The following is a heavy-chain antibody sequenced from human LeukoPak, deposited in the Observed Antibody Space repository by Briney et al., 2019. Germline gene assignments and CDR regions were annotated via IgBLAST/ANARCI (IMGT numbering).Heavy chain of an antibody. J-gene: IGHJ4*02. CDR3: ARRRAYYSGSGITIDS. CDR1: GGSISSHY. CDR2: IYYSGST. V-gene: IGHV4-59*08. D-gene: IGHD3-10*01. Sequence: PSETLSLTCTVSGGSISSHYWSWIRQPPGKGLEWIGYIYYSGSTNYNPSLKSRVTISVDTSKNQFSLKLSSVTAADTAVYYCARRRAYYSGSGITIDSWGQGTLVTV.